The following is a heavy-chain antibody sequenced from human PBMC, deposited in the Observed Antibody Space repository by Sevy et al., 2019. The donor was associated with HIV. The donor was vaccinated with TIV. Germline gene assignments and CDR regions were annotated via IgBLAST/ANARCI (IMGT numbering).Heavy chain of an antibody. D-gene: IGHD3-22*01. CDR1: GFTFSSYS. CDR3: ARDDSSGYYYGWFDP. V-gene: IGHV3-48*02. CDR2: ISSSSSTI. J-gene: IGHJ5*02. Sequence: GGSLRLSCAASGFTFSSYSMNWVRQAPGKGLEWVSYISSSSSTIYYADSVKGRFTISRDNAKNSLYLQMNSLRDEDTAVYYCARDDSSGYYYGWFDPWDQGTLVTVSS.